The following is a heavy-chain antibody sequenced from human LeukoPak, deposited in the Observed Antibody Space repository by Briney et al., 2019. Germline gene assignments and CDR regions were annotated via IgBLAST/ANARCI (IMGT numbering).Heavy chain of an antibody. CDR1: GFTFSSYA. D-gene: IGHD1-26*01. CDR2: ISGSGGST. Sequence: GGSLRLSCAASGFTFSSYAMSWVRQAPGKGLEWVSAISGSGGSTYYADSVKGRFTISRDNSKNTLYLQMNSLRAEDTAVYHCAKDPIVGATSWYYFDYWGQATLVTVSS. J-gene: IGHJ4*02. V-gene: IGHV3-23*01. CDR3: AKDPIVGATSWYYFDY.